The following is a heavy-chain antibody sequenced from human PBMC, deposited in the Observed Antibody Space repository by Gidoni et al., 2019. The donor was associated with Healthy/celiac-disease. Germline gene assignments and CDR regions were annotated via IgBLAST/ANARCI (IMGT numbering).Heavy chain of an antibody. CDR1: GFPLSTSGVG. Sequence: QITLKEPGPTLVKPTQTLTLTCTFSGFPLSTSGVGVGWIRQPPGKALAWLALIYWDDDKRYSPSLKSRLTITKDTSKNQVVLTMTNMDPVDTATYYCAHSGDIVGATEFDPWGQGTLVTVSS. D-gene: IGHD1-26*01. J-gene: IGHJ5*02. V-gene: IGHV2-5*02. CDR2: IYWDDDK. CDR3: AHSGDIVGATEFDP.